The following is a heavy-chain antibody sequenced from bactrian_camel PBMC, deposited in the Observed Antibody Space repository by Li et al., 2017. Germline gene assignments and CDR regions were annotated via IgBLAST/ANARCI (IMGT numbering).Heavy chain of an antibody. CDR3: AAKAKGPHCSGGYWEAEGSY. V-gene: IGHV3S40*01. CDR2: ITRGGDST. CDR1: GFTFVNSY. Sequence: QLVESGGGLVQPGGSLRLSCAASGFTFVNSYMSWVRQAPGKGLEWVSGITRGGDSTDYADSVKGRFTISQDNAKDTVYLQMNSLKPEDTAVYYCAAKAKGPHCSGGYWEAEGSYWGQGTQVTVS. J-gene: IGHJ4*01. D-gene: IGHD2*01.